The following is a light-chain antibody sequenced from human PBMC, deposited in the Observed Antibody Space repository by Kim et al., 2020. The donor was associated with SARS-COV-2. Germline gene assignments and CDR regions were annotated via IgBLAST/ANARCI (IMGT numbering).Light chain of an antibody. CDR1: QGISSA. V-gene: IGKV1-13*02. CDR3: QQFNSYTLYT. CDR2: DAS. Sequence: AIQLTQSPSSLSASVGDRVTITCRASQGISSALAWYQQKPGKAPKLLIYDASSLESGVPSRFSGSGSGTDFTLTISSLQPEDVATYYCQQFNSYTLYTFGHGTKLEI. J-gene: IGKJ2*01.